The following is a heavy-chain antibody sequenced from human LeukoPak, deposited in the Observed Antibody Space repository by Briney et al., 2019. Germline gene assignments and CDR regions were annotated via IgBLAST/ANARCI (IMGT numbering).Heavy chain of an antibody. Sequence: GGSLRLSCAASGFTFNNYGMHWVRQAPGKGLEWVAVISYDGRNIHYPDSVKGRSTIPRDISTDTLWLQMDSLRTEDTAVYYCAKGPLRGTAAAIDYWGQGTLVTVSS. J-gene: IGHJ4*02. CDR1: GFTFNNYG. CDR3: AKGPLRGTAAAIDY. V-gene: IGHV3-30*18. D-gene: IGHD2-2*01. CDR2: ISYDGRNI.